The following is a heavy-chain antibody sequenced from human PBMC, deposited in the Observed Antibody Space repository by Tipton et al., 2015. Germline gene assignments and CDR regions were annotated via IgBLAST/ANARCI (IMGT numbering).Heavy chain of an antibody. V-gene: IGHV4-39*07. J-gene: IGHJ2*01. CDR2: LYYSGST. Sequence: TLSLTCTVSGGSISGITYYWAWIRQPPGKGLEWIGSLYYSGSTYNPSLKSRVTISADKSKNQISLKLSSVTAADTAVYYCGRVSGRSGWERDYRFIDLWGRGTLVTVSS. CDR1: GGSISGITYY. D-gene: IGHD6-19*01. CDR3: GRVSGRSGWERDYRFIDL.